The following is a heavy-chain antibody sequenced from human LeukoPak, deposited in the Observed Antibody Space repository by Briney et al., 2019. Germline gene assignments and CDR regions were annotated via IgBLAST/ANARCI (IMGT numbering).Heavy chain of an antibody. CDR1: GFTFSSYG. Sequence: GGSLRLSCAASGFTFSSYGMHWVRQAPGKGLEWVAFIRYDGSNKYYADSVKGRFTISRDNSKNTLSLQMNSLRAEDTAVFYRAKQDYASSGYQFDYWGQGTLVTVSS. CDR2: IRYDGSNK. V-gene: IGHV3-30*02. D-gene: IGHD3-22*01. CDR3: AKQDYASSGYQFDY. J-gene: IGHJ4*02.